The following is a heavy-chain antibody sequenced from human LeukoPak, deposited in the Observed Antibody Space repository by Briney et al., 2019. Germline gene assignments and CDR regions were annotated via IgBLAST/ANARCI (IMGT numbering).Heavy chain of an antibody. D-gene: IGHD3-22*01. J-gene: IGHJ4*02. Sequence: QPGGSLRLSCAASGFTFSSYEMNWVRQAPGKGLEWVSYISSSGSTIYYADSVKGRFTISRDNAKNSLYLQMNSLKTEDTAVYYCTRVNYRREYYYDSSGYYYYWGQGTLVTVSS. V-gene: IGHV3-48*03. CDR2: ISSSGSTI. CDR3: TRVNYRREYYYDSSGYYYY. CDR1: GFTFSSYE.